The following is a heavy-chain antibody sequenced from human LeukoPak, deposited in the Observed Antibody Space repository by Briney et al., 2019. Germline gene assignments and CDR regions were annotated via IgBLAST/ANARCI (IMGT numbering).Heavy chain of an antibody. Sequence: PGGSLRLSCAASGFTFSTYAMNGVRQAPAKGLEWVSTIGGGGPTTDYADSVQGRFTISRDNSKNTLYLQMNSLRAEDTAVYFCARGFLGGTDQYFDSWGQEPWSPSPQ. D-gene: IGHD6-19*01. J-gene: IGHJ4*01. CDR2: IGGGGPTT. V-gene: IGHV3-23*01. CDR1: GFTFSTYA. CDR3: ARGFLGGTDQYFDS.